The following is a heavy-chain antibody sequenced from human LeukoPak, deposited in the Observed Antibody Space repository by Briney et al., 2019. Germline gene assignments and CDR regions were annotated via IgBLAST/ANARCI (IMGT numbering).Heavy chain of an antibody. Sequence: SETLSLTCAVYGGSFSGYYWSWIRQPPGKGLEWIGEINHSGSTNYNPSLKSRVTISVDTSKNQFSLKLSSVTAADTAVYYCARDGSSSWFRIFDYWGQGTLVTVSS. CDR1: GGSFSGYY. D-gene: IGHD6-13*01. CDR2: INHSGST. CDR3: ARDGSSSWFRIFDY. J-gene: IGHJ4*02. V-gene: IGHV4-34*01.